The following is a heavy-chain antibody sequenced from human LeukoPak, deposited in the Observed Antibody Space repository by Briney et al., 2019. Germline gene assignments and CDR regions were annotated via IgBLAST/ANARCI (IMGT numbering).Heavy chain of an antibody. D-gene: IGHD5-18*01. CDR1: GFTFSSYA. J-gene: IGHJ4*02. Sequence: GGSLRLSCAASGFTFSSYAMPWVRQAPGKGLEWVAVISYDGSNKYYADSVKGRFTISRDNSKNTLYLQMNSLRAEDTAVYYCARSGGGRYSYGYYWGQGTLVTVSS. CDR2: ISYDGSNK. V-gene: IGHV3-30-3*01. CDR3: ARSGGGRYSYGYY.